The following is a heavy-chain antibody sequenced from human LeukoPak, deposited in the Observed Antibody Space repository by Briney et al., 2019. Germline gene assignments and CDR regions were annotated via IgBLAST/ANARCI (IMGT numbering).Heavy chain of an antibody. V-gene: IGHV3-48*01. Sequence: GGSLRLSCAASGFTFSSYSMNWVRQAPGKGLEWVSYISSSSSTIYYADSVKGRFTISRDNSKNTLYLQMNSLRAEDTAVYYCAKGSAYYYDSSGYYPNWFDPWGQGTLVTVSS. J-gene: IGHJ5*02. D-gene: IGHD3-22*01. CDR1: GFTFSSYS. CDR3: AKGSAYYYDSSGYYPNWFDP. CDR2: ISSSSSTI.